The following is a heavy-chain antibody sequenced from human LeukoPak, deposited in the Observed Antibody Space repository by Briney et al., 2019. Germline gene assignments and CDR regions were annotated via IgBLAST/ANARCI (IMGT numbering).Heavy chain of an antibody. CDR3: ARLWERRRAFDI. CDR1: GGSFSGYY. Sequence: PSETLSLTCAVYGGSFSGYYWSWVRQPPGKGLEWIGEINHSGSTNYNPSLKSRVTISVDTSKNQFTLKLSSVTAADTAVYYCARLWERRRAFDIWGQGTMVTVSS. D-gene: IGHD1-1*01. CDR2: INHSGST. V-gene: IGHV4-34*01. J-gene: IGHJ3*02.